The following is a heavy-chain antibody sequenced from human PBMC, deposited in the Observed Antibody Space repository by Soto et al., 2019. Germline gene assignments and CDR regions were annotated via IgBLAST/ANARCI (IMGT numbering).Heavy chain of an antibody. Sequence: GGSLRLSCEASGSTFSSYWMNWVRQAPGKGLEWVANIKQDGSEKYYVDSVKGRFTISRDNAKNSLYLQMNSLRAEDTAIYYCAREGFFGSEYVMFDSWGQGTLVTVSS. J-gene: IGHJ4*02. CDR1: GSTFSSYW. D-gene: IGHD3-16*01. CDR3: AREGFFGSEYVMFDS. CDR2: IKQDGSEK. V-gene: IGHV3-7*03.